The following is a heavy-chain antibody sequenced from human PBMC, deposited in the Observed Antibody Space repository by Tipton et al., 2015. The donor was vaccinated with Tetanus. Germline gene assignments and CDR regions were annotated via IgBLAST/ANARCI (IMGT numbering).Heavy chain of an antibody. J-gene: IGHJ6*02. CDR3: ARDRGDYTYYGMAG. CDR2: IDPNSGGT. V-gene: IGHV1-2*02. CDR1: GYTFTGYY. Sequence: QLVQSGAEVKKPGASVKVSCKASGYTFTGYYIYWVRQPPGQGLEWMEWIDPNSGGTVYAQKFQGRVTMTRDTSISTAYMELGSLRSYDTAVYYCARDRGDYTYYGMAGWGPGTTVTVS. D-gene: IGHD3-22*01.